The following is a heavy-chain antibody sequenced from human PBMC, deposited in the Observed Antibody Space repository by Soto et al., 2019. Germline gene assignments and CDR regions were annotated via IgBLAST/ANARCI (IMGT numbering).Heavy chain of an antibody. J-gene: IGHJ4*02. CDR1: GFTFSSYG. D-gene: IGHD3-3*01. CDR2: ISYDGSNK. V-gene: IGHV3-30*18. CDR3: AKGSNYDFWSGPDY. Sequence: GGSLRLSCAASGFTFSSYGMHWVRQAPGKGLEWVAVISYDGSNKYYADSVKGRFTISRDNSKNTLYLQMNSLRAEDTAVYYCAKGSNYDFWSGPDYWGQGTLVTVSS.